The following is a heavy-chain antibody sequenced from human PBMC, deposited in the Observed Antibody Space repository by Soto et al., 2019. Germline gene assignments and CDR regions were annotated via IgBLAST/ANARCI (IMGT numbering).Heavy chain of an antibody. J-gene: IGHJ6*01. D-gene: IGHD3-3*01. CDR1: GYTFTSYG. V-gene: IGHV1-18*01. Sequence: ASVKVSCKASGYTFTSYGISWVRQAPGQGLERMGWISAYNGNTNYAQKLQGRVTMTTDTSTSTAYVELRSLRTDYSVVYFCSRDRNTPYYDFWSGYYTPYYYYVMDDWGQGTTVSVSS. CDR2: ISAYNGNT. CDR3: SRDRNTPYYDFWSGYYTPYYYYVMDD.